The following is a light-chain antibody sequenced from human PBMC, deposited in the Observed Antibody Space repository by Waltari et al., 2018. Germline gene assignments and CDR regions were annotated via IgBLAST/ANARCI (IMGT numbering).Light chain of an antibody. Sequence: IQLTQYPSFMSASVGARVTSTCRHSQGSNSYLAWYQQKPGKAPKLLIYGTSTLQSGVPSRFSGSGSGTEFTLTISSLQPEDFATYYCQQLKSFLFTFGQGTRLDIK. CDR1: QGSNSY. CDR3: QQLKSFLFT. CDR2: GTS. J-gene: IGKJ5*01. V-gene: IGKV1-9*01.